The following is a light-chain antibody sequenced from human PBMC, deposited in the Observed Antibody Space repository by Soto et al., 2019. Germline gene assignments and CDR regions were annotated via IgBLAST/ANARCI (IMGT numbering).Light chain of an antibody. CDR1: QSVSSSF. V-gene: IGKV3-20*01. J-gene: IGKJ1*01. Sequence: EIVLTQSPGTLSSSPGERATLSCRASQSVSSSFLAWYQHKPGQAPRLLIYGTSRRATGIPDRFSGSGSGTDFTLTISRLEHEDFAVYYCQQYAGTPRTFGQGTKVEIK. CDR2: GTS. CDR3: QQYAGTPRT.